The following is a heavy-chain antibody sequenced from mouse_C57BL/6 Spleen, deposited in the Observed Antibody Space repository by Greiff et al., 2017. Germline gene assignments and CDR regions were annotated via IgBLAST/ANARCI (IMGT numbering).Heavy chain of an antibody. J-gene: IGHJ2*01. Sequence: EVKVVESGGDLVKPGGSLKLSCAASGFTFSSYGMSWVRQTPDKRLEWVATISSGGSYTYYPDSVKGRFTISRDNAKNTLYLQMSSLKSEDTAMYYCARQRESAMVKAYCDYWGQGTTLTVSS. CDR2: ISSGGSYT. CDR3: ARQRESAMVKAYCDY. V-gene: IGHV5-6*01. D-gene: IGHD2-2*01. CDR1: GFTFSSYG.